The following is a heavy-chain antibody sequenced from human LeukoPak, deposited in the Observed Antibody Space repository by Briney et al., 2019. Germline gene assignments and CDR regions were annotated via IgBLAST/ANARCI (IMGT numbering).Heavy chain of an antibody. D-gene: IGHD3-22*01. CDR1: GGSFSDYY. CDR3: ASGDSSGYYYFDY. V-gene: IGHV4-34*09. CDR2: INHSGST. J-gene: IGHJ4*02. Sequence: KPSETLSLTCAVYGGSFSDYYWSWIRQPPGKGLEWIGEINHSGSTNYNPSLKSRVTISVDTSKNQFSLKLSSVTAADTAVYYCASGDSSGYYYFDYWGQGTLVTVSS.